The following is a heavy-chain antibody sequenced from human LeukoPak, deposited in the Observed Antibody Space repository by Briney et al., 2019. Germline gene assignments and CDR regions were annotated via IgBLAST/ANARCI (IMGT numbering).Heavy chain of an antibody. D-gene: IGHD1-26*01. J-gene: IGHJ4*02. CDR1: GGTFISYA. Sequence: SVKVSCKASGGTFISYAISWVRQAPGQGLEWMGGIIPIFGTANYAQKFQGRVTITADESTSTAYMELSSLRSEDTAVYYCASPGGSYYPYYFDYWGQGTLVTVSS. V-gene: IGHV1-69*13. CDR3: ASPGGSYYPYYFDY. CDR2: IIPIFGTA.